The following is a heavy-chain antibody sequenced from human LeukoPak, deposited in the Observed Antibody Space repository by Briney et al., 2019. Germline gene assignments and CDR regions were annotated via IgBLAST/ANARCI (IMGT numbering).Heavy chain of an antibody. CDR3: ARRLGGSGSYYLVHYYYYMDV. D-gene: IGHD3-10*01. CDR2: IDHSGST. V-gene: IGHV4-34*01. CDR1: GFTFSSYA. J-gene: IGHJ6*03. Sequence: KAGGSLRLSCAASGFTFSSYAMSWVRQPPGKGLEWIGEIDHSGSTNYNPSLKSRVTISVDTSKNQFSLKLSSVTAADTAVYYCARRLGGSGSYYLVHYYYYMDVWGKGTTVTISS.